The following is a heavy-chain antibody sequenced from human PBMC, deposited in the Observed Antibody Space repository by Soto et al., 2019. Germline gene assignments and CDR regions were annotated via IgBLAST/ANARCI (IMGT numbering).Heavy chain of an antibody. J-gene: IGHJ6*02. Sequence: SETLSLTCTVSGGSISSGGYYWSWIRQHPGKGLEWIGYIYYSGSTYYNPSLKSRVTISVDTSKNQFSLKLSSATAADTAVYYCARDFIWGFGELSNYYYYGMDVWGQGTTVTVSS. CDR1: GGSISSGGYY. CDR3: ARDFIWGFGELSNYYYYGMDV. CDR2: IYYSGST. V-gene: IGHV4-31*03. D-gene: IGHD3-10*01.